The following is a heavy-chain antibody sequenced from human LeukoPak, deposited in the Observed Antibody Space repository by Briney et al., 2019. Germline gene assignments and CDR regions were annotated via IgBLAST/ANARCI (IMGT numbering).Heavy chain of an antibody. CDR3: ARGRRLEWLKRTIDY. J-gene: IGHJ4*02. CDR1: GYTFTSYD. V-gene: IGHV1-8*01. CDR2: MNPNSGNT. Sequence: ASVKVSCKASGYTFTSYDINWVRQATGQGLEWMGWMNPNSGNTGYAQKFQGRVTVTRNTSISTAYMELSSLRSKDTAVYYCARGRRLEWLKRTIDYWGQGTLVTVSS. D-gene: IGHD3-3*01.